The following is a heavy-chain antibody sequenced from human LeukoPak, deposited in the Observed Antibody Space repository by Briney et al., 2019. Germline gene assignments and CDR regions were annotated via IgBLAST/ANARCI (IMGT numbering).Heavy chain of an antibody. D-gene: IGHD3-22*01. V-gene: IGHV1-69*13. Sequence: SVKVSCKASGGTFSSYAISWVRQAPGQGLEWMGGIIPIFGTANYAQKFQGRVTITADESTSTAYMELSSLRSEDTAVYYCARGYYYDSSGYGSYFDYWGQEPWSPSPQ. CDR3: ARGYYYDSSGYGSYFDY. CDR2: IIPIFGTA. CDR1: GGTFSSYA. J-gene: IGHJ4*01.